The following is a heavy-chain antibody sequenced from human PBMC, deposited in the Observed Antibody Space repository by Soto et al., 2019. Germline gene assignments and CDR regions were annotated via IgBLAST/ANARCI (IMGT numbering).Heavy chain of an antibody. Sequence: GGSLRLSCAASGFTVSSTYMSWVRQAPGRGLEWVSVIYSGGSTYYADSVKGRFTISRDNSKNTLYLQMNSLRAEDTAVYYCARSGYSYGPFDYWGQGTLVTVSS. D-gene: IGHD5-18*01. CDR2: IYSGGST. CDR3: ARSGYSYGPFDY. CDR1: GFTVSSTY. V-gene: IGHV3-53*01. J-gene: IGHJ4*02.